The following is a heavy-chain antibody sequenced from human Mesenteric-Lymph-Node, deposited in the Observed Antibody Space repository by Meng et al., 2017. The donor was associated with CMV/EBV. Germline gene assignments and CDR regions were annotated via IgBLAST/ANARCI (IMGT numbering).Heavy chain of an antibody. V-gene: IGHV3-9*01. CDR3: TAFDIVVVPAAIGL. CDR1: GFTFDDYA. J-gene: IGHJ5*02. Sequence: GGSLRLSCAASGFTFDDYAMHWVRQAPGKGLEWVAGISRNSGTLGYAGSVKGRFTISRDNAKNSLYLQMNSLRAEDTAVYYCTAFDIVVVPAAIGLWGQGTLVTVSS. D-gene: IGHD2-2*01. CDR2: ISRNSGTL.